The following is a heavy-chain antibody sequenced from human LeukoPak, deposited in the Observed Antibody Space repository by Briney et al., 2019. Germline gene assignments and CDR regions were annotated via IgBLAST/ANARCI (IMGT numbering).Heavy chain of an antibody. CDR1: GFTTHYW. D-gene: IGHD1-1*01. CDR3: ARGPPRGKYYYMDV. Sequence: PGGSLRLSCTASGFTTHYWLNWVRQSPGKGLEWVANIDRDGRVQHYVDSVEGRFTISRDSAKNSLALQMHSLTAGDTAVYYCARGPPRGKYYYMDVWGKGTTVTVSS. CDR2: IDRDGRVQ. J-gene: IGHJ6*03. V-gene: IGHV3-7*01.